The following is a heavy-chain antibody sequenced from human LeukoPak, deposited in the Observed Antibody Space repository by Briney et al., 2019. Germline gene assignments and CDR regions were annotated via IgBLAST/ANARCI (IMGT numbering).Heavy chain of an antibody. V-gene: IGHV4-59*01. Sequence: SSETLSLTCTVSGDSISSYYWSWIRQPPGKGLEWIAYIYYSGSTNYNPSLKSRVNISVDTSKNQFSLNLSSVTAADTAVYYCARSPTVTILFDSWGQGTLVTVSS. CDR2: IYYSGST. CDR3: ARSPTVTILFDS. D-gene: IGHD4-17*01. J-gene: IGHJ4*02. CDR1: GDSISSYY.